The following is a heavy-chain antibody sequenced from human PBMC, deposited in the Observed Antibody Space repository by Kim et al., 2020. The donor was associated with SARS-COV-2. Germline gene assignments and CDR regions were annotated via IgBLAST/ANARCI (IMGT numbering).Heavy chain of an antibody. V-gene: IGHV3-21*01. CDR3: VRGRVEDIVIIAAVKRGMDV. J-gene: IGHJ6*02. CDR2: ITSTSTSSYI. CDR1: GFTFSTYS. D-gene: IGHD2-2*01. Sequence: GGSLRLSCTVSGFTFSTYSMNWVRQAPGKGLEWVSFITSTSTSSYINYADSVRGRFIISRDNAKNSLYLQMNDLRVEDTAVYYCVRGRVEDIVIIAAVKRGMDVWGQGTTVTVSS.